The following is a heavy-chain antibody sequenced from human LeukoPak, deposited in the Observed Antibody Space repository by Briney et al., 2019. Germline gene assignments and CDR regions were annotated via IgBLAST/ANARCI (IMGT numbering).Heavy chain of an antibody. CDR1: GYSFIDSY. D-gene: IGHD3-16*02. J-gene: IGHJ4*02. CDR3: GSEATAIGGVIVRVAY. V-gene: IGHV1-2*02. CDR2: INPKTGDT. Sequence: GASVKVSCKTSGYSFIDSYMQWVRQAPGRGLEWMGWINPKTGDTKYAQTFQGRVTMTRDTSIRTTYMELSSLRSDDTAIYYCGSEATAIGGVIVRVAYWGQGTLVSVSS.